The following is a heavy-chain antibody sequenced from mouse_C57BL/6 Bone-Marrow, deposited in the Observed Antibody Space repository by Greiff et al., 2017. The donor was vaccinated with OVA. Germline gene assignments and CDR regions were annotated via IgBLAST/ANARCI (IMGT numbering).Heavy chain of an antibody. J-gene: IGHJ2*01. D-gene: IGHD2-4*01. V-gene: IGHV1-52*01. CDR3: ARGIYYDYGNFDY. CDR1: GYTFTSYW. Sequence: QVQLKESGAELVRPGSSVKLSCKASGYTFTSYWMHWVKQRPIQGLEWIGNIDPSDSETHYNQKFKDKATLTVDKSSSTAYMQLSSLTSEDSAVYYCARGIYYDYGNFDYWGQGTTLTVSS. CDR2: IDPSDSET.